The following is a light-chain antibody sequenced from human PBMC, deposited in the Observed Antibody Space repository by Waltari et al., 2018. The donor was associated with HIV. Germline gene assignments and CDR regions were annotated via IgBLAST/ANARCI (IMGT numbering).Light chain of an antibody. CDR3: QQYTSYPNT. CDR2: ATS. Sequence: DIQMNQSPSSLSASVGDRVTITCRASQDVSGWLAWFQQTPEKAPKSLIYATSTLQSGVLSRFSGSGSGTDFTLTISSLQPEDFGTYYCQQYTSYPNTFGQGTRLEIK. CDR1: QDVSGW. J-gene: IGKJ5*01. V-gene: IGKV1D-16*01.